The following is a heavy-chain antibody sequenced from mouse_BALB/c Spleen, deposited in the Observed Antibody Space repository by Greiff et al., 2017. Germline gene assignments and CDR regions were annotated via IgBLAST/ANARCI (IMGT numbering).Heavy chain of an antibody. J-gene: IGHJ1*01. CDR2: ISYDGSN. D-gene: IGHD2-1*01. Sequence: EVKLQESGPGLVKPSQSLSLTCSVTGYSITSGYYWNWIRQFPGNKLEWMGYISYDGSNNYNPSLKNRISITRDTSKNQFFLKLNSVTTEDTATYYCARSDGNYGEYFDVWGAGTTVTVSS. CDR3: ARSDGNYGEYFDV. V-gene: IGHV3-6*02. CDR1: GYSITSGYY.